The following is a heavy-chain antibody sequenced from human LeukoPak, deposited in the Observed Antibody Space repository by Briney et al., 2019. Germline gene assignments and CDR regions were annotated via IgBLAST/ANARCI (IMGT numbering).Heavy chain of an antibody. V-gene: IGHV4-30-4*01. J-gene: IGHJ4*02. CDR2: IYYSGST. CDR3: ARDGRQWLASSYYFDY. CDR1: GGSISSGDYY. D-gene: IGHD6-19*01. Sequence: PSETLSLTCTVSGGSISSGDYYWSWIRQPPGKGLEWIGYIYYSGSTYYNPSLKSRVTISVDTSKNQFSLKLSSVTAADTAVYYCARDGRQWLASSYYFDYWGQGTLVTVSS.